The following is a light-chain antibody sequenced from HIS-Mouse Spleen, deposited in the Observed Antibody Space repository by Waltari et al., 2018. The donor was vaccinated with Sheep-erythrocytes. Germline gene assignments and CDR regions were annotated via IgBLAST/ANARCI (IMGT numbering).Light chain of an antibody. CDR1: SSNIGAGYD. J-gene: IGLJ2*01. CDR3: QSYDSSLSGSKV. CDR2: VNS. Sequence: QSVLTQPPSVSGAPGQRVTIPCTGTSSNIGAGYDGTWYQQLPGTAPKLLIYVNSNRPSGVPDRFSGSKSGTSASLAITGLQAEDEADYYCQSYDSSLSGSKVFGGGTKLTVL. V-gene: IGLV1-40*01.